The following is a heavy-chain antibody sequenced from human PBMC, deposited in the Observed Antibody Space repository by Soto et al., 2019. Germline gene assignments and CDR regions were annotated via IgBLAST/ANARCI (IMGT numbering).Heavy chain of an antibody. D-gene: IGHD2-21*02. CDR1: AFSLSTGGVG. V-gene: IGHV2-5*02. J-gene: IGHJ6*02. CDR3: IQSRCGGDCLQSYASYYYYGMDV. CDR2: IYWDDDK. Sequence: QITLKESGPTLVKPTQTLTLTCTFSAFSLSTGGVGVGWIRQPPGKALEWLALIYWDDDKRYSPSLRSRLTITKDTSQNQGVLTMTNMDPVDTATYYCIQSRCGGDCLQSYASYYYYGMDVWGQGTTVTVSS.